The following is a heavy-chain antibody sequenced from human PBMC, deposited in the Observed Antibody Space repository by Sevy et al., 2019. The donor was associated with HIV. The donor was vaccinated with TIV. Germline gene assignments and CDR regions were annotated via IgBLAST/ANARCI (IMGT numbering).Heavy chain of an antibody. V-gene: IGHV3-43D*04. D-gene: IGHD1-1*01. CDR3: AKDRNHGMDV. CDR1: GFTFDDYA. J-gene: IGHJ6*02. Sequence: GGSLRLSCAASGFTFDDYAMHWVRQAPGKGLEWVSLISWDGGRTYYADSVKGRFTISRDNSKNSLYLQMNSLRAEDTALYYCAKDRNHGMDVWGQGTTVTVSS. CDR2: ISWDGGRT.